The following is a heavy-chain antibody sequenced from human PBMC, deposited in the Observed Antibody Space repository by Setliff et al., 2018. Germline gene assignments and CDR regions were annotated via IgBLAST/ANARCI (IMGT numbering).Heavy chain of an antibody. CDR2: IGGTT. Sequence: LRLSCAASGFTFSSYAITWVRQAPGKGLEWVSMIGGTTEYAASVKGRFTISRDDSKSIAYLQMNSLKAEDTAVYYCTLNWNPRRGNYYYYYGMDVWGQGTTVTVSS. V-gene: IGHV3-23*01. J-gene: IGHJ6*02. CDR1: GFTFSSYA. CDR3: TLNWNPRRGNYYYYYGMDV. D-gene: IGHD1-20*01.